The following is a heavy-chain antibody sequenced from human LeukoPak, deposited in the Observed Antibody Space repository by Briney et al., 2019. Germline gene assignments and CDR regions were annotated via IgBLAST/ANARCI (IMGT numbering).Heavy chain of an antibody. CDR2: IHSGGNI. CDR1: GLSISDNY. J-gene: IGHJ6*02. Sequence: GGSLRLSCAASGLSISDNYMSWVRQAPGKGLEWVSIIHSGGNIYYADSVKGRFTISRDNSKNTLYLQMNSLRAEDTAVYYCARDRGYAMDVWGQGTTVTVS. V-gene: IGHV3-53*01. CDR3: ARDRGYAMDV. D-gene: IGHD1-1*01.